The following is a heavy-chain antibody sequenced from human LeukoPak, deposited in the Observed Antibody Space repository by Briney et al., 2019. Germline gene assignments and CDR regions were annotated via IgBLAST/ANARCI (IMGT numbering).Heavy chain of an antibody. CDR1: GYTFTSFG. J-gene: IGHJ4*02. Sequence: ASVKVSCKASGYTFTSFGISWVRQAPGQGPEWVGWISAYNGNTNYVQNLQGRVTMTTGTSTNTAYMELRSLRSDDTAAYYCARDLGEDTTMIFFDYWGQGTPVTVSS. V-gene: IGHV1-18*01. D-gene: IGHD5-18*01. CDR3: ARDLGEDTTMIFFDY. CDR2: ISAYNGNT.